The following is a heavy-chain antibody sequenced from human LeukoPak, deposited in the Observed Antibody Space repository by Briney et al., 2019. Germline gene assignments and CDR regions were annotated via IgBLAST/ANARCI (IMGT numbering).Heavy chain of an antibody. Sequence: PGKSLRLSCAASGFTFSGYPIHWVRQAPGKGLEWVAVISYDGSNKYYADSVKGRFTISRDNSKNTLYLQMNSLRAEDTAVYYCAKVEKYSSGYYHPHRYYFDYWGQGTLVTDSS. CDR3: AKVEKYSSGYYHPHRYYFDY. D-gene: IGHD6-19*01. CDR1: GFTFSGYP. CDR2: ISYDGSNK. J-gene: IGHJ4*02. V-gene: IGHV3-30-3*02.